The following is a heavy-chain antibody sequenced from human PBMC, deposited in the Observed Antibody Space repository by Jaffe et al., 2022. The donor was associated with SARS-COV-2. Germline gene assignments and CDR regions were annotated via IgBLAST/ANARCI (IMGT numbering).Heavy chain of an antibody. Sequence: QVQLQESGPGLVKPSETLSLTCTVSGGSISSYYWSWIRQPAGKGLEWIGRIYTSGSTNYNPSLKSRVTMSVDTSKNQFSLKLSSVTAADTAVYYCARMNKYYYDSSGYPSLFDYWGQGTLVTVSS. CDR3: ARMNKYYYDSSGYPSLFDY. CDR1: GGSISSYY. V-gene: IGHV4-4*07. D-gene: IGHD3-22*01. CDR2: IYTSGST. J-gene: IGHJ4*02.